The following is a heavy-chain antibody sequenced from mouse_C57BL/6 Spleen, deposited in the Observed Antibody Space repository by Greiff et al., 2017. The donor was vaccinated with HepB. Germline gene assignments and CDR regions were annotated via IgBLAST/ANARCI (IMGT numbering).Heavy chain of an antibody. D-gene: IGHD2-2*01. V-gene: IGHV1-80*01. CDR3: ARATMVNYFDY. J-gene: IGHJ2*01. CDR1: GYAFSSYW. Sequence: QVHVKQSGAELVKPGASVKISCKASGYAFSSYWMNWVKQRPGKGLEWIGQIYPGDGDTNYNGKFKGKATLTADKSSSTAYMQLSSLTSEDSAVYFCARATMVNYFDYWGQGTTLTVSS. CDR2: IYPGDGDT.